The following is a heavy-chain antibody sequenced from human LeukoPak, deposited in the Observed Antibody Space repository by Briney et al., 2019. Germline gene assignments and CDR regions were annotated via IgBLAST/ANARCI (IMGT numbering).Heavy chain of an antibody. CDR2: IYYSGST. CDR1: GDSVSIGLYY. V-gene: IGHV4-61*03. Sequence: PSETLSLTCTVSGDSVSIGLYYWSWIRQTPGKELEWIGWIYYSGSTNYNPSLKSRVTMSVDKSKDRFSLKLSSVTAADTAVYYCARTPSRPYYYYYMDVWSKGTTVTVSS. J-gene: IGHJ6*03. CDR3: ARTPSRPYYYYYMDV.